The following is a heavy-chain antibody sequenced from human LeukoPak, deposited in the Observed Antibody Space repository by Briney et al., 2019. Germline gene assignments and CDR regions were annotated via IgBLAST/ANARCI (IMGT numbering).Heavy chain of an antibody. Sequence: PSETLSLTCTVSGGSISSGDYSWSWIRQPPGKGLEWIGYIYYSGNTYYNPSLKSRVTISVDTSKSQFSLKLTSVTAADTAVYYCAREILAYCGGDCYSAPFDYWGRGTLVTVSS. D-gene: IGHD2-21*02. CDR2: IYYSGNT. J-gene: IGHJ4*02. V-gene: IGHV4-30-4*01. CDR1: GGSISSGDYS. CDR3: AREILAYCGGDCYSAPFDY.